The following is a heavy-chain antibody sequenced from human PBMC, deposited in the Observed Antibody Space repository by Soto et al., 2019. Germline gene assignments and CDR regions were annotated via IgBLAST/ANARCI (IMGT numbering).Heavy chain of an antibody. CDR1: GYTFTSYH. Sequence: QVQLVQSGTEVRKPGASVKVSCKASGYTFTSYHISWVRQAPGQGLEWMGWISAYNGNTNYAQKLQGRVTMTTDTTTITASMELRSLRSADTAVYYCARDSPPPREWGQGTLVTFSS. CDR3: ARDSPPPRE. J-gene: IGHJ4*02. CDR2: ISAYNGNT. V-gene: IGHV1-18*01.